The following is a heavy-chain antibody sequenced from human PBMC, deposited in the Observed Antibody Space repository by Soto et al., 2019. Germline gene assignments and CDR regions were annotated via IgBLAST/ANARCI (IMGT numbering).Heavy chain of an antibody. CDR3: AADYVTMVRGVTYSWFDP. D-gene: IGHD3-10*01. CDR2: IVVGSGNT. J-gene: IGHJ5*02. V-gene: IGHV1-58*01. CDR1: GFTFTSSA. Sequence: GASVKVSCKASGFTFTSSAVQWVRQARGQRLEWIGWIVVGSGNTNYAQKFQERVTITRDMSTSTAYMELSSLRSEDTAVYYCAADYVTMVRGVTYSWFDPWGQGTLVTVSS.